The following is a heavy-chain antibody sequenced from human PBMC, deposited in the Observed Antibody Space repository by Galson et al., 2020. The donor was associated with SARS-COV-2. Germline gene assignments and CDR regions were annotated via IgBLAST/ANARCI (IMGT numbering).Heavy chain of an antibody. CDR2: INDSKNT. J-gene: IGHJ4*02. Sequence: SETLSLTCAVYGGSFSGYSWSWVRQPPGKGLEWIGQINDSKNTKYNPSLKSRVSISIDTSKKQFSLKLSSVTAADTAVYYCARGVPGYWGQGTLVTASS. CDR3: ARGVPGY. V-gene: IGHV4-34*01. CDR1: GGSFSGYS.